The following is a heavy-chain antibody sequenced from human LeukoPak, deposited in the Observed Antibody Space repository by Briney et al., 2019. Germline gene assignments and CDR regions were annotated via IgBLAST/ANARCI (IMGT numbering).Heavy chain of an antibody. V-gene: IGHV3-48*03. D-gene: IGHD2-15*01. Sequence: GGSLRLSCAASGFTFSSYDMHWVRQAPGQGLEWDSYISSSGSAIYYADSVKGRFTISRDNAKNLLYLQMNRLRVGDTVVYYCARDRTRGYCSGGSCKEPNWYFDLWGRGSLVAVSS. CDR3: ARDRTRGYCSGGSCKEPNWYFDL. CDR1: GFTFSSYD. CDR2: ISSSGSAI. J-gene: IGHJ2*01.